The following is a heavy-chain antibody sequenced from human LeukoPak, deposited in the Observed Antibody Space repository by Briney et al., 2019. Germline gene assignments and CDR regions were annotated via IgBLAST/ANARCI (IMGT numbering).Heavy chain of an antibody. V-gene: IGHV4-61*01. CDR3: ARDRDRLDY. Sequence: SETLSLTCTVSGASVSSGSYYWSWIRQPPGKGLEWIGYMYYSGTSNYNPSLKSRVTISVDTSKNQFSLKPSSLTAADTAVYYCARDRDRLDYWGQGTLVTVSS. CDR2: MYYSGTS. CDR1: GASVSSGSYY. J-gene: IGHJ4*02. D-gene: IGHD3-22*01.